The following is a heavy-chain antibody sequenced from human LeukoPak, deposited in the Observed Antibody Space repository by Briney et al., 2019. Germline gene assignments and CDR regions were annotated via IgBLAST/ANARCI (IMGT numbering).Heavy chain of an antibody. CDR2: IIPILGIA. V-gene: IGHV1-69*10. J-gene: IGHJ4*02. Sequence: SVNVSCKASGVTFSSYAISWVRQAPGQGREWMGRIIPILGIANYEQKFQGRVTITADKATSTANMELRSLRSEDTAVYYCAREGVLRWSYYFDYWGQGTLVTVSS. D-gene: IGHD4-17*01. CDR1: GVTFSSYA. CDR3: AREGVLRWSYYFDY.